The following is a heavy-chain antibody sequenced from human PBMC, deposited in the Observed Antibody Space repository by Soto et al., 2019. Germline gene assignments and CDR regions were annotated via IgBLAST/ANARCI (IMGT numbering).Heavy chain of an antibody. CDR2: IYFTGST. D-gene: IGHD3-22*01. CDR1: GDSMSSHY. Sequence: SETLSLTCTVSGDSMSSHYWNWVRQTPGKGLELIGCIYFTGSTIYNPSLESRVTMSVDTSKNQFSLKLSSVTAADTAVYYCARGSYDSSGYYSFQHWGQGTLVTVSS. CDR3: ARGSYDSSGYYSFQH. V-gene: IGHV4-59*08. J-gene: IGHJ1*01.